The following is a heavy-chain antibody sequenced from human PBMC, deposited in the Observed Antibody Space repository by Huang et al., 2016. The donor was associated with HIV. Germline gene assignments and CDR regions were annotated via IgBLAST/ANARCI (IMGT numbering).Heavy chain of an antibody. Sequence: QVQLVQSGAEVKKPGASVKVSCKVSGYTLTELSMPWVRQAPGKGREGMGGFDPEDGQTIHAQKFQGRVTMTEDTSTDTAYMELSSLRSEDTAVYYCATVYRRFRNHDSGDYYFDYWDQGTLVTVSS. J-gene: IGHJ4*02. V-gene: IGHV1-24*01. CDR2: FDPEDGQT. D-gene: IGHD3-22*01. CDR3: ATVYRRFRNHDSGDYYFDY. CDR1: GYTLTELS.